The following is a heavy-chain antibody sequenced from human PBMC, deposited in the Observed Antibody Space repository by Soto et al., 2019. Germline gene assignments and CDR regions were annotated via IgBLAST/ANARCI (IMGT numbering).Heavy chain of an antibody. Sequence: QVQLVQSGAEVKKPGSSVKVSCKASGGTFSSYAISWVRQAPGQGLEWMGGIIPIFGTANYAQKFQGRVRITGVNSEGTAYMAVSRLSCEDTAVYYCARARIAAVGLNDLAIGGQGTKVTVSS. D-gene: IGHD6-13*01. CDR1: GGTFSSYA. CDR2: IIPIFGTA. CDR3: ARARIAAVGLNDLAI. J-gene: IGHJ3*02. V-gene: IGHV1-69*06.